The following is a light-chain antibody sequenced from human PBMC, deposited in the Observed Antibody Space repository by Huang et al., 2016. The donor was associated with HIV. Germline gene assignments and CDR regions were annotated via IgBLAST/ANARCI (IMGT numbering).Light chain of an antibody. V-gene: IGKV1-5*03. CDR3: QQYHNYST. Sequence: DIQMTQSPSTLSAYLGDRVTITCRPSESISSWLAWYQQKPGKAPKLLIYRASKLETGVPSRFSGSGSGTDFTLTIRRLQPDDFATYYCQQYHNYSTFGQGTKLEIK. CDR1: ESISSW. J-gene: IGKJ2*01. CDR2: RAS.